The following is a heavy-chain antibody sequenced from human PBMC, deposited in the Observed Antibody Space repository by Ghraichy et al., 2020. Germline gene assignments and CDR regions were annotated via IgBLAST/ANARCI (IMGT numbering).Heavy chain of an antibody. D-gene: IGHD4-17*01. V-gene: IGHV3-73*01. J-gene: IGHJ6*03. Sequence: GGSLRLSCAASGFTFSGSAMHWVRQASGKGLEWVGRIRSKANSYATAYAASVKGRFTISRDDSKNTAYLQMNSLKTEDMAVYYCTRQATVTTYYYYYYMDVWGKGTTVTVSS. CDR1: GFTFSGSA. CDR2: IRSKANSYAT. CDR3: TRQATVTTYYYYYYMDV.